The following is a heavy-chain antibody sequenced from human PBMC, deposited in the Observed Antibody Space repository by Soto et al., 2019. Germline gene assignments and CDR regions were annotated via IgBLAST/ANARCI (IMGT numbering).Heavy chain of an antibody. D-gene: IGHD6-13*01. CDR1: GFTFSSYG. Sequence: PGGSLRLSCAASGFTFSSYGMHWVRQAPGKGLEWVAVISYDGSNKYYADSVKGRFTISRDNSKNTLYLQMNSLRAEDTAVYYCAKDINGGRQQLVPSWFDPWGQGTLVTVSS. V-gene: IGHV3-30*18. CDR3: AKDINGGRQQLVPSWFDP. J-gene: IGHJ5*02. CDR2: ISYDGSNK.